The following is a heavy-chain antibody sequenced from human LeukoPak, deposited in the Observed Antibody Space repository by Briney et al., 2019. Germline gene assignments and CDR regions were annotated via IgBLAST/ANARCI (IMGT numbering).Heavy chain of an antibody. V-gene: IGHV7-4-1*02. CDR1: GYTFTSYA. CDR3: ARPKYCTNGVCYAFPPFDP. D-gene: IGHD2-8*01. J-gene: IGHJ5*02. CDR2: INTNTGNP. Sequence: GASVKVSCKASGYTFTSYAMNWVRQAPGQGLEWMGCINTNTGNPTYAQGFTGRFVFSLDTSVSTAYLQISSLKAEDTAVYYCARPKYCTNGVCYAFPPFDPWGQGTLVTVSS.